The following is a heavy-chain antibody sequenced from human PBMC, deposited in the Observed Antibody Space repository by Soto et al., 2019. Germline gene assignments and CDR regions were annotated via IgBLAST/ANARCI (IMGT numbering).Heavy chain of an antibody. J-gene: IGHJ4*02. CDR1: GXTISSSY. CDR3: ARGYWRLGESYYLDY. CDR2: IVTGGDT. Sequence: GSLRLSCDTSGXTISSSYMSWVRQAPGMGLEWVSVIVTGGDTHCADSVKGRFTFSRDNSQNTVYLHINNTRGDDTPTYYCARGYWRLGESYYLDYWGQGTLGPVSS. V-gene: IGHV3-53*01. D-gene: IGHD3-16*01.